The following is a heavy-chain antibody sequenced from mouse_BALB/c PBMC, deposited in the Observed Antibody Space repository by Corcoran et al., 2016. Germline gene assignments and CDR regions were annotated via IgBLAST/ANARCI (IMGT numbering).Heavy chain of an antibody. Sequence: EVQLQQSGPELVKPGASVKMSCKAFGYTFTNYLMHWVKQKPGQGLEWIGYIYPYNYDTKYNEKFKGKATLTSDRSSSTAYMELSSLTSEDSAVYYCARPNGFWFGYWGQGTLVTVST. D-gene: IGHD2-2*01. CDR3: ARPNGFWFGY. CDR2: IYPYNYDT. J-gene: IGHJ3*01. V-gene: IGHV1S136*01. CDR1: GYTFTNYL.